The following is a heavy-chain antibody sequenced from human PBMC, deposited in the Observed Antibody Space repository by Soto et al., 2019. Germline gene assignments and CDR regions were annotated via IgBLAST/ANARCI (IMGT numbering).Heavy chain of an antibody. J-gene: IGHJ3*02. CDR2: SSVTSRYT. CDR3: AKSAPGNNYGGNAFDI. V-gene: IGHV3-11*06. D-gene: IGHD3-10*01. CDR1: GFTFSDYY. Sequence: QVQLVESGGGLVKPGGSLRLSCAASGFTFSDYYMNWIRQAPGKGLEWISYSSVTSRYTNYADSVKGRFTISRDNAKYSLYLQMSGLRAEDTAVYYCAKSAPGNNYGGNAFDIWGQGTMVTVSS.